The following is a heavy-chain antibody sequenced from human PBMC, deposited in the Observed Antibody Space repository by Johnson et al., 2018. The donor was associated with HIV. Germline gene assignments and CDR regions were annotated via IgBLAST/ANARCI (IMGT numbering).Heavy chain of an antibody. Sequence: QVQLVESGGGVVQPGRSLRLSCAASGFIFNDYPMYWVRQPPGKGLEWVAVISYDGSNKYYADSVKGRFTISRDKSKNSMFLQMNSLRAEDTALYYCARVRIGGSYLRGDAFDIWGQGTMVTVSS. CDR2: ISYDGSNK. J-gene: IGHJ3*02. D-gene: IGHD1-26*01. V-gene: IGHV3-30*03. CDR3: ARVRIGGSYLRGDAFDI. CDR1: GFIFNDYP.